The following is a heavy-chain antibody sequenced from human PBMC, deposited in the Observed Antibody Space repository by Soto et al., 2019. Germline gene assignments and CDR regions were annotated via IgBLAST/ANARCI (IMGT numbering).Heavy chain of an antibody. CDR2: TSYDGSNK. D-gene: IGHD5-18*01. CDR1: GFTFSSYA. Sequence: PGGSLRLSCAASGFTFSSYAMHWVRQAPGKGLEWVAVTSYDGSNKYYADSVKGRFTISRDNSKNTLYLHMNSLRAEDTAVYYCARDLKDTTAMAPFYYYYYGMDVWGQGTTVTVSS. J-gene: IGHJ6*02. V-gene: IGHV3-30-3*01. CDR3: ARDLKDTTAMAPFYYYYYGMDV.